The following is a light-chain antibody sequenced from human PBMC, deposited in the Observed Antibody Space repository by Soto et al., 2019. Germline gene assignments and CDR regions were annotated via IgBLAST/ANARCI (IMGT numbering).Light chain of an antibody. CDR1: SSNIGAGYD. CDR3: HSYESRQSGYV. Sequence: RVTISCTGSSSNIGAGYDVHWYQQLPGTAPKLLIYGDTNRPSGVPDRFSGSKSATSASLAITGLQAEDEADYYCHSYESRQSGYVFATGTKANVL. J-gene: IGLJ1*01. V-gene: IGLV1-40*01. CDR2: GDT.